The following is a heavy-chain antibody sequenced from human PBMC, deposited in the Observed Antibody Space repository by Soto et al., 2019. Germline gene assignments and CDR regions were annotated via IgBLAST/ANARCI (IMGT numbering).Heavy chain of an antibody. CDR2: IYSIGTT. CDR1: GDSILSGGYY. V-gene: IGHV4-31*03. J-gene: IGHJ2*01. Sequence: QVQLQESGPGLLKPSETLSLKCSVSGDSILSGGYYWTWIRQHPGKGLEWIGYIYSIGTTFYNPSLKSRVSISVYVSTNLFSLTLTAAAAADTAVYYCSRRQKSAPDVHWFFALWGRCTLVTVSS. D-gene: IGHD6-6*01. CDR3: SRRQKSAPDVHWFFAL.